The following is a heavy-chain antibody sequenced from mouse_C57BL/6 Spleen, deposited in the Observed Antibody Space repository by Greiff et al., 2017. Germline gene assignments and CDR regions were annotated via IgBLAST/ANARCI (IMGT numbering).Heavy chain of an antibody. V-gene: IGHV1-82*01. CDR3: ARREWLLPFDY. J-gene: IGHJ2*01. CDR2: IYTGDGNT. CDR1: GYAFSSSW. Sequence: QVQLQQSGPELVKPGASVKISCKASGYAFSSSWMNWVKQRPGKGLEWIGRIYTGDGNTNYNGKFKGKATLTADKSSSTAYMQLSSLTSEDSAVYFCARREWLLPFDYWGQGTTLTVSS. D-gene: IGHD2-3*01.